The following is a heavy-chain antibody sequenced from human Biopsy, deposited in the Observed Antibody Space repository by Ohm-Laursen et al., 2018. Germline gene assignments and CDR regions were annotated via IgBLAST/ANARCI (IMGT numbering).Heavy chain of an antibody. V-gene: IGHV1-69*04. Sequence: SVKVSCKASGGTFNNYGITWVRQAPGQGLEWVGRIISMVGTPKYAQKFQGRATITVDKSTSTAYLDLSSLKSEDKAVYYCARDKTVLNYYFASDVWGQGTTVTVSS. CDR2: IISMVGTP. CDR1: GGTFNNYG. J-gene: IGHJ6*01. D-gene: IGHD2/OR15-2a*01. CDR3: ARDKTVLNYYFASDV.